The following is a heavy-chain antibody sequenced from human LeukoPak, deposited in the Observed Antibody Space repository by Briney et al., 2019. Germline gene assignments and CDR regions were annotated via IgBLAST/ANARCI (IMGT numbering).Heavy chain of an antibody. J-gene: IGHJ5*02. CDR2: IFHSGSS. V-gene: IGHV4-59*01. D-gene: IGHD2-8*02. CDR1: GGSISSYY. CDR3: ATIGTGGGWFGP. Sequence: PSEPLSLTCTVSGGSISSYYWSWIRQPPGKGLEWIGYIFHSGSSNYHPSLKSRVTISVDTSKNQFSLKLSSVTAADTAVYYCATIGTGGGWFGPWGQGTLVTVSS.